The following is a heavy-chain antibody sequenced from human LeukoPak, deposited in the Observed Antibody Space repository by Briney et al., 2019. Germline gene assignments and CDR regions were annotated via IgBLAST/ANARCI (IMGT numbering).Heavy chain of an antibody. Sequence: SETLSLTCTVSGGSISSYYWSWIRQPPGKGLEWIGSIYYSGSTYYNPSLKSRVTISVDTSKNQFSLKLSSVTAADTAVYYCARVGYYYGSGSYYVGQNWFDPWGQGTLVTVSS. CDR1: GGSISSYY. D-gene: IGHD3-10*01. J-gene: IGHJ5*02. CDR2: IYYSGST. V-gene: IGHV4-39*07. CDR3: ARVGYYYGSGSYYVGQNWFDP.